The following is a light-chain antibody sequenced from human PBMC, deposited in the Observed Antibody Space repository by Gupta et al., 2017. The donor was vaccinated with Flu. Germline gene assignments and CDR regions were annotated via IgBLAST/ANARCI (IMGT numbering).Light chain of an antibody. Sequence: EIVLTQSPGTLSLSPGERATLSCRASQTVGRDYLAWYQQKPGQAPRLLIYDASSRATGIPDRFSGSGSGADFTLTISRLEPGDFAVYYCHQYAYSPLTFGGGTKVEIK. J-gene: IGKJ4*01. CDR1: QTVGRDY. CDR2: DAS. CDR3: HQYAYSPLT. V-gene: IGKV3-20*01.